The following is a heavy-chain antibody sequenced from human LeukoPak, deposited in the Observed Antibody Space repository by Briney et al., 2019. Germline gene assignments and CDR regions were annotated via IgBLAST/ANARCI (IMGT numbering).Heavy chain of an antibody. V-gene: IGHV4-38-2*02. D-gene: IGHD1-26*01. CDR1: GYSINSGYY. J-gene: IGHJ4*02. CDR2: MYHGGIT. Sequence: PSETLSLTCTVSGYSINSGYYWDWIRQPPGKGLEWIGSMYHGGITYYSLSLKSRVTISVDTSKNQFSLNLTSVTAADTAVYYCARGRNWHSGTYYGAFDYWGQGVLVTVSS. CDR3: ARGRNWHSGTYYGAFDY.